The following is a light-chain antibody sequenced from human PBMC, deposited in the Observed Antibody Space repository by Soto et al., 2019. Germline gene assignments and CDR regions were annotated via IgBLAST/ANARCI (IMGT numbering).Light chain of an antibody. V-gene: IGKV4-1*01. J-gene: IGKJ3*01. CDR3: QQYYSTPLT. CDR1: QSVFYSSSNKNY. Sequence: DIVMTQSPDSLAVSLGERATIDCKSSQSVFYSSSNKNYLAWYQQKPGQPPKLLISWASTRESGVPDRFSGSGSGTDFTLTISSLQAEDVAVYYCQQYYSTPLTFGPGTKVDI. CDR2: WAS.